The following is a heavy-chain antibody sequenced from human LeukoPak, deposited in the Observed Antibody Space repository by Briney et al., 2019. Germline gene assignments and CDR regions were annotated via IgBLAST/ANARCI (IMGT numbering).Heavy chain of an antibody. CDR3: ATDIVVVPAAMPLRGYSYGYGDY. J-gene: IGHJ4*02. D-gene: IGHD2-2*01. CDR1: GYTFTSYG. Sequence: ASVKVSCKASGYTFTSYGISWVRQAPGQGLEWMGWISVYNVNTNYAQKFQGRVTMTRDTSISTAYMELSRLRSDDTAVYYCATDIVVVPAAMPLRGYSYGYGDYWGQGTLVTVSS. CDR2: ISVYNVNT. V-gene: IGHV1-18*01.